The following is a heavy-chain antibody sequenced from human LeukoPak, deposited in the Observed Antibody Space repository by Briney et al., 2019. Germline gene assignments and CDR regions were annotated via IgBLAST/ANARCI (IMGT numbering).Heavy chain of an antibody. V-gene: IGHV3-23*01. Sequence: GGSLRLSCAASGFTFTSYALTWVRQAPGRGLEWVSTISGNNHVTYYADSVKGRYTISRDNAKNSLYLQMNSLRVEDTVVYYCARYGSSWDLDYWGQGTLVTVSS. CDR1: GFTFTSYA. D-gene: IGHD6-13*01. J-gene: IGHJ4*02. CDR2: ISGNNHVT. CDR3: ARYGSSWDLDY.